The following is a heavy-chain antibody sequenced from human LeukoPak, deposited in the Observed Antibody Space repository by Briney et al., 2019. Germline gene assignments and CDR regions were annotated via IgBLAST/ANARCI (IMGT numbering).Heavy chain of an antibody. V-gene: IGHV3-74*01. CDR1: GFTFSDHW. CDR2: INGYGNTT. J-gene: IGHJ3*02. D-gene: IGHD4-23*01. CDR3: ARVRSVGGNPHAFNI. Sequence: PGGSLRLSCEVSGFTFSDHWMHWIRQVPGKGLVWVSRINGYGNTTTYAGFVKGRSTISRDNAKNTLYLQMNSLRVEDTALYYCARVRSVGGNPHAFNIWGQGTMVTVSS.